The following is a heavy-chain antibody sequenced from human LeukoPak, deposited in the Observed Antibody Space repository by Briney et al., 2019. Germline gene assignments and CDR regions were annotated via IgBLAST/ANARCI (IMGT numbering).Heavy chain of an antibody. J-gene: IGHJ4*02. V-gene: IGHV1-18*01. CDR1: GYTFTSCG. CDR2: ISAYNGNT. CDR3: ARMIAAAGTEGVDY. D-gene: IGHD6-13*01. Sequence: ASVKVSCKASGYTFTSCGISWVRQAPGQGLEWMGWISAYNGNTNYAQKLQGRVTMTTDTSTSTAYMELRSLRSDDTAVYYCARMIAAAGTEGVDYWGQGTLVTVSS.